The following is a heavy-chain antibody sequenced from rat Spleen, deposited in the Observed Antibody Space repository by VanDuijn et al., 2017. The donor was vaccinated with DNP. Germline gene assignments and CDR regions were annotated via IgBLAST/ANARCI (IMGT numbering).Heavy chain of an antibody. CDR2: ISTGCGFT. CDR3: ARHGTTVVDSFDY. J-gene: IGHJ2*01. V-gene: IGHV5S11*01. Sequence: EVQLVESGGGLVQPGRSMKLSCAASRFTFSNYYMAWVRQAPTKGLEWVASISTGCGFTYYRDSVKGRFTISRDNAKSTLYLQMDSLRSEETATYYCARHGTTVVDSFDYWGQGVMVTVSS. D-gene: IGHD1-1*01. CDR1: RFTFSNYY.